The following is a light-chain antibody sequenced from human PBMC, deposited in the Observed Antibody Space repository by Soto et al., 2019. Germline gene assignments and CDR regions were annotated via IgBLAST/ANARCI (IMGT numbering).Light chain of an antibody. CDR1: QSVYSNY. Sequence: PGVRATLSCRASQSVYSNYLAWYQQKPGQAPRLLIHGAFSRATGIPDRFSGRGSETDFTLTISRLEPEDFAVYYCQQYGSSVWTLGQGTKVEIK. V-gene: IGKV3-20*01. J-gene: IGKJ1*01. CDR2: GAF. CDR3: QQYGSSVWT.